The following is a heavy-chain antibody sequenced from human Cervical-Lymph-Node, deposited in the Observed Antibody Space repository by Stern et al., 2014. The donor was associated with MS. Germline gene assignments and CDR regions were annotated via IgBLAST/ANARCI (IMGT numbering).Heavy chain of an antibody. Sequence: VQLVQSGAEVKRPGSSVTVSCKSSGDTFSDHSISWVLRAPGHGLEWVGGIIPLFGAADYAQMVPVRLPITAEGATTTALLGLSSLRSEDTAMYYCARGAYCGGDCYWGWFDSWGQGTLVTVSS. CDR3: ARGAYCGGDCYWGWFDS. CDR1: GDTFSDHS. D-gene: IGHD2-21*02. J-gene: IGHJ5*01. CDR2: IIPLFGAA. V-gene: IGHV1-69*01.